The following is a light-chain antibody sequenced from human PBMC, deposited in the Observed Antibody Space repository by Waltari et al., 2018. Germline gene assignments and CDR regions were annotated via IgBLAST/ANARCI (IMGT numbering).Light chain of an antibody. Sequence: EIVMTQSPVTLSVSPGERVTLSCRASQSIGSHLAWYQQKPGQPPGLLIYGASTRASGIPARFSGSGSETDFTLTISSLQSEASALSYCQQYHNWPRGMFGQGTKVEFK. CDR3: QQYHNWPRGM. CDR2: GAS. V-gene: IGKV3-15*01. J-gene: IGKJ1*01. CDR1: QSIGSH.